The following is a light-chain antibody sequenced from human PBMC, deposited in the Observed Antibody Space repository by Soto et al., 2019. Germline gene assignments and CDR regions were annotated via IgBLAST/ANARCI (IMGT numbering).Light chain of an antibody. Sequence: QSALTQPASVSGSPGQSITISCTGTSSDVGSYNLVSWYQQHPGKAPKLMMYDVRNRPSGVSNSFSGSKSGNTASLTISGLQAEDGADYYCSSYTSSSTWVFGGGTKLTVL. CDR3: SSYTSSSTWV. V-gene: IGLV2-14*02. J-gene: IGLJ3*02. CDR2: DVR. CDR1: SSDVGSYNL.